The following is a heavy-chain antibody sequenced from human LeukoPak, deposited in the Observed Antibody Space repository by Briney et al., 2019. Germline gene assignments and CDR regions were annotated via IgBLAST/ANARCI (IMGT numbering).Heavy chain of an antibody. CDR1: GFTFNNYG. J-gene: IGHJ5*02. V-gene: IGHV3-30*02. D-gene: IGHD6-13*01. Sequence: GGSLRLSCAASGFTFNNYGMHWVRQAPGKGLEWVAFIRYNGNNQYYADSVKGRFTISRDNSKNTLYLQMNSLRAEDTAVYYCARGYSSSRNWFDPWGQGTLVTVSS. CDR3: ARGYSSSRNWFDP. CDR2: IRYNGNNQ.